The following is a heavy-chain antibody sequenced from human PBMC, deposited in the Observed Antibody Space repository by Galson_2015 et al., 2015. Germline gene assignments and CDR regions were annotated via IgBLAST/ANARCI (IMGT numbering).Heavy chain of an antibody. J-gene: IGHJ5*02. D-gene: IGHD2-15*01. Sequence: ETLSLTCAVYGGSFSDNHWTWIRQPPGKGLEWIGEISHGANTNYNPSPKSRVTISLDTSKNQFSLKLTSVTAADTAVYYCARGRWWFDPWGQGALVTVSS. CDR1: GGSFSDNH. V-gene: IGHV4-34*01. CDR3: ARGRWWFDP. CDR2: ISHGANT.